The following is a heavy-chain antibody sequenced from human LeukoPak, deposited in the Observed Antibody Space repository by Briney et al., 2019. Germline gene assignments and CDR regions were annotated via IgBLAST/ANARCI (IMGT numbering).Heavy chain of an antibody. D-gene: IGHD1-14*01. Sequence: SETLSLTCTVSGGSISSSSYYWSWIRQPAGKGLEWIGRIYTSGSTNYNPSLKSRVTMSVDTSKNQFSLKLSSVTAADTAVYYCARRKTGDAFDIWGQGTMVTVSS. J-gene: IGHJ3*02. CDR1: GGSISSSSYY. CDR2: IYTSGST. CDR3: ARRKTGDAFDI. V-gene: IGHV4-61*02.